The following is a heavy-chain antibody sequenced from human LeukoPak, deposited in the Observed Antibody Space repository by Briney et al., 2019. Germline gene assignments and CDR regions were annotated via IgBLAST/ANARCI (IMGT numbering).Heavy chain of an antibody. CDR2: IYYSGST. Sequence: SETLSLTCTVSGGSISSNSYYWGWIRQPPGKGLEWIGSIYYSGSTYYNPSLKSRVTISVDTSKNQFSLKLSSVTAADTAVYYCAREGAARTDAFDIWGQGTMVTGSS. CDR1: GGSISSNSYY. D-gene: IGHD6-6*01. J-gene: IGHJ3*02. CDR3: AREGAARTDAFDI. V-gene: IGHV4-39*02.